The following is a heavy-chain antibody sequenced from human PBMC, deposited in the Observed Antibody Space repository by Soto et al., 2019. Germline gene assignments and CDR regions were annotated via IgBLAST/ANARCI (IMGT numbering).Heavy chain of an antibody. CDR2: IYYSGST. J-gene: IGHJ4*02. Sequence: QVQLQESGPGLVKPSQTLSLTCTVSGGSISSGGYYWSWIRQHPGKGLEWIGYIYYSGSTYYNPSLTSRVTISVDTSKNQSSLKLSSVTAADTAVYYCARGDIVATIGFDYWGQGTLVTVSS. D-gene: IGHD5-12*01. V-gene: IGHV4-31*03. CDR1: GGSISSGGYY. CDR3: ARGDIVATIGFDY.